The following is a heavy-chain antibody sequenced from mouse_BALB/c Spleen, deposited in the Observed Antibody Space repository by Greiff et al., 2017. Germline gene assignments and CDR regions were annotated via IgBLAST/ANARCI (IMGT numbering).Heavy chain of an antibody. CDR1: GFTFSDFY. J-gene: IGHJ1*01. CDR3: ARDAPYYGNLYWYFDV. Sequence: DVMLVESGGGLVQPGGSLRLSCATSGFTFSDFYMEWVRQPPGKRLEWIAASRNKANDYTTEYSASVKGRFIVSRDTSQSILYLQMNALRAEDTAIYYCARDAPYYGNLYWYFDVWGAGTTVTVSS. CDR2: SRNKANDYTT. V-gene: IGHV7-1*02. D-gene: IGHD2-10*01.